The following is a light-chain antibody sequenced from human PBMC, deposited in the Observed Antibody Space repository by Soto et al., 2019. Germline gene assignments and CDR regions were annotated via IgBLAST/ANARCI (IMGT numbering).Light chain of an antibody. J-gene: IGKJ1*01. Sequence: EIVLTQSPGTLSLSPGERATLSCRASQSVSSSYLARHQQKPGQAPRLLMYSTSSRATGIPDRFSGSGSGTDFTLTISRLEPEDFAVYYCQQYVSSRWTFGQGTKV. V-gene: IGKV3-20*01. CDR3: QQYVSSRWT. CDR1: QSVSSSY. CDR2: STS.